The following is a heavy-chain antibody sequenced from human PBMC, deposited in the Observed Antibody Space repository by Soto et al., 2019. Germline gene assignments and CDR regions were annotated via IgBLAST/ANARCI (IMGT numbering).Heavy chain of an antibody. CDR3: AREGRAYSSSSGGDNWFDP. CDR2: INPSGGST. D-gene: IGHD6-6*01. V-gene: IGHV1-46*01. J-gene: IGHJ5*02. CDR1: GYTFTSYY. Sequence: ASVKVSCKASGYTFTSYYMHWVRQAPGQGLEWMGIINPSGGSTSYAQKFQGRVTMTRDTSTSTVYMELSSLRSEDTAVYYCAREGRAYSSSSGGDNWFDPWGQGTLVTVSS.